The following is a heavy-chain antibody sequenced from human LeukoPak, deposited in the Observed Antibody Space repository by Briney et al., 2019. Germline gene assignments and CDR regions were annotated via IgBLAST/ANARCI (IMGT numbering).Heavy chain of an antibody. CDR3: ASLGIAAAGTWY. CDR2: INSDGSST. D-gene: IGHD6-13*01. J-gene: IGHJ4*02. Sequence: GGSLRLSCAASGFTFSSYWMHWVRQAPGKGLVWVSRINSDGSSTSYAASVKGRFTISRDNAKNTLYLQMNSLRAEDTAVYYCASLGIAAAGTWYWGQGTLVTVSS. V-gene: IGHV3-74*01. CDR1: GFTFSSYW.